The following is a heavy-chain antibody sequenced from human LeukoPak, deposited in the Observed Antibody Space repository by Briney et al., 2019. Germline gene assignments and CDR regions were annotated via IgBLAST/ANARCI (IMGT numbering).Heavy chain of an antibody. CDR2: IYSGGST. Sequence: GGSLRLSCAASGFTDSSNYMSWVRQAPGKGLEWVSVIYSGGSTYYADSVKGRFTISRDNSKNTLYLQMNSLRAEDTAVYYCARVGSGSYRDPKYYFDYWGQGTLVTVSS. CDR1: GFTDSSNY. CDR3: ARVGSGSYRDPKYYFDY. D-gene: IGHD1-26*01. J-gene: IGHJ4*02. V-gene: IGHV3-66*01.